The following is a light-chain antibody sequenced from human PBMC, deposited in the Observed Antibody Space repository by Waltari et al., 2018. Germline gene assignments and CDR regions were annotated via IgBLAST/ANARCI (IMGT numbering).Light chain of an antibody. CDR1: RSDVGGYNY. CDR2: EVS. J-gene: IGLJ3*02. V-gene: IGLV2-8*01. Sequence: QSALTPPPSASGSPGQSVTIPCTGTRSDVGGYNYVSWYQQYPGKAPKLMVYEVSKRPSGVPNRFSGSKSGNTASLTVSGLQADDEADYYCSSYAGSVWVFGGGTTLTVL. CDR3: SSYAGSVWV.